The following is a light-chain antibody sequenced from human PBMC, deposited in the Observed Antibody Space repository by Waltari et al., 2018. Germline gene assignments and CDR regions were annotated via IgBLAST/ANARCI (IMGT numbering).Light chain of an antibody. CDR3: AAWDDSLSSLV. V-gene: IGLV1-47*01. CDR2: KNN. CDR1: SSNIGNNY. Sequence: QSVLTQPPSASGTPGQRVTISCSGSSSNIGNNYVYWYQQRPGATHKLLIFKNNQRPAGVPARFSDSKSGTSASLAISGLLSEDEADYYCAAWDDSLSSLVFGGGTKLSVL. J-gene: IGLJ3*02.